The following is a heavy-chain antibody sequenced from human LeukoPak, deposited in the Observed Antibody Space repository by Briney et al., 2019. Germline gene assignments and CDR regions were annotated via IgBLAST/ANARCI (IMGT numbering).Heavy chain of an antibody. Sequence: GGSLRLSCAASRFTFSNYGMHWVRQAPGKGLEWVAVISSDGSNKYYADSVKGRFTISRDNSKNTLYLQMNSLRAEDTAVYYCAKGRRVQWPASIHGFDYWGQGTLVTVSS. CDR2: ISSDGSNK. D-gene: IGHD6-19*01. J-gene: IGHJ4*02. CDR3: AKGRRVQWPASIHGFDY. CDR1: RFTFSNYG. V-gene: IGHV3-30*18.